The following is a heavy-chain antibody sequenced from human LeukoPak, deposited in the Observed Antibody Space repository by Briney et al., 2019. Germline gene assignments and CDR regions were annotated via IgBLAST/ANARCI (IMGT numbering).Heavy chain of an antibody. V-gene: IGHV4-30-4*01. CDR1: GGSISSGDYY. J-gene: IGHJ4*02. CDR2: IYYSGSI. Sequence: SETLSLTCTVSGGSISSGDYYWSWIRQPPGKGLEWIGYIYYSGSIYYNPSLKSRVTISVDTSKNQFSLKLSSVTAADTAVYYCARVVYGGYYFDYWGQGTLVTVSS. CDR3: ARVVYGGYYFDY. D-gene: IGHD4-23*01.